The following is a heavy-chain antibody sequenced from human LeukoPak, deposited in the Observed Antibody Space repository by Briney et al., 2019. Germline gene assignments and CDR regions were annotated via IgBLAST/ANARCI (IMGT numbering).Heavy chain of an antibody. V-gene: IGHV6-1*01. CDR3: ARARDYGDISFDS. D-gene: IGHD4-17*01. J-gene: IGHJ4*02. CDR2: TYYKSKWST. Sequence: SQTLSLTCAISGDSVSSNSAAWNWIRQSPSRGLEWLGRTYYKSKWSTNNAVSVKSRISINPETSKNQFSLQLNSVTPEDTAVYFCARARDYGDISFDSWGQGTLVTVSS. CDR1: GDSVSSNSAA.